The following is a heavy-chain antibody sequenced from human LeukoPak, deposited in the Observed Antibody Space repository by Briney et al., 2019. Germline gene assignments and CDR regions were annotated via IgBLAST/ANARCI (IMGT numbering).Heavy chain of an antibody. CDR1: GFTFSSYA. Sequence: GGSLRLSCAASGFTFSSYAMSWVRQAPGKGLEWVSAISGSGGSTYYADSVEGRFTISRDNSKNTLYLQMNSLRAEDTAVYYCAKDIMGSSWYPQLDYWGQGTLVTVSS. CDR2: ISGSGGST. V-gene: IGHV3-23*01. CDR3: AKDIMGSSWYPQLDY. J-gene: IGHJ4*02. D-gene: IGHD6-13*01.